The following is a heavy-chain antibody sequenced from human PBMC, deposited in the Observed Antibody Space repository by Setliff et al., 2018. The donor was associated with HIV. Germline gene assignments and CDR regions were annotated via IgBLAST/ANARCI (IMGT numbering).Heavy chain of an antibody. D-gene: IGHD4-17*01. CDR2: INHSGST. CDR1: GGSFSGYY. J-gene: IGHJ6*02. V-gene: IGHV4-34*01. Sequence: SETLSLTCAVYGGSFSGYYWSWISKQPGKGLEWIGEINHSGSTNYNPSLKSRVTISVDKSKNQFSLKLSSVTAADTAVYYCARDLDYGDYDRNYYYGMDVWGQGTTVTVSS. CDR3: ARDLDYGDYDRNYYYGMDV.